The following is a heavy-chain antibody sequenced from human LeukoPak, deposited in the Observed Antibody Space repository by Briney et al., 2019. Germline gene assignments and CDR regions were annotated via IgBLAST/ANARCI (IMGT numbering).Heavy chain of an antibody. D-gene: IGHD3-3*01. CDR2: INPSGGST. J-gene: IGHJ6*03. CDR3: ARSYYDFWSGPPGYYYYMDV. CDR1: GYTFTSYY. V-gene: IGHV1-46*01. Sequence: GASVKVSCKASGYTFTSYYMHWVRQAPGQGLEWMGIINPSGGSTSYAQKFQGRVTMTRDMSTSTVYTELSSLRSEDTAVYYCARSYYDFWSGPPGYYYYMDVWGKGTTVTVSS.